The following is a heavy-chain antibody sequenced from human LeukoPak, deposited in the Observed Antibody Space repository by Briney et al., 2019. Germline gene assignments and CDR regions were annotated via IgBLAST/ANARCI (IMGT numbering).Heavy chain of an antibody. CDR1: GGSFSGYY. CDR3: ARASRRWLHPQYNFDY. V-gene: IGHV4-34*01. J-gene: IGHJ4*02. CDR2: INHSGST. Sequence: SETLSLTCAVYGGSFSGYYWSWIRQPPGKGLEWIGEINHSGSTNYNPSLKSRVTISVDTSKNQFSLKLSSVTAADTAVYYCARASRRWLHPQYNFDYWGQGTLVTVSS. D-gene: IGHD5-24*01.